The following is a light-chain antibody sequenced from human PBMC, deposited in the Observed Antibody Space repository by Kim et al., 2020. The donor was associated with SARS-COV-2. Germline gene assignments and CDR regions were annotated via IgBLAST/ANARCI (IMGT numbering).Light chain of an antibody. CDR3: QTWGTGIVV. V-gene: IGLV4-69*01. CDR1: GGPSSDA. CDR2: LNSDGSH. Sequence: TCTRGGGPSSDANAWHQQQPEKGPRYLMKLNSDGSHSKGDGIPGRFSGSSSGAERYLTISSRQSEDEADYYCQTWGTGIVVFGGGTQLTVL. J-gene: IGLJ2*01.